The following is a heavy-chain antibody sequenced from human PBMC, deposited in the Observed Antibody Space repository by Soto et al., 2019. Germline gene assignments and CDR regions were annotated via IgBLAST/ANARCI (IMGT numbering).Heavy chain of an antibody. CDR2: IIPIFGTA. J-gene: IGHJ5*02. Sequence: ASVKVSCKASGGTFSSYAISWVRQAPGQGLEWMGGIIPIFGTANYAQKFQGRVTITADESTSTAYMELSSLRSEDTAVYYCARGRYSGYDAVANWFDPWGQGTLVTVSS. CDR3: ARGRYSGYDAVANWFDP. CDR1: GGTFSSYA. D-gene: IGHD5-12*01. V-gene: IGHV1-69*13.